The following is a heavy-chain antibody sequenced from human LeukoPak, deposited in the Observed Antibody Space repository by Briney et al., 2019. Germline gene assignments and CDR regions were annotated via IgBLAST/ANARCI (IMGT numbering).Heavy chain of an antibody. V-gene: IGHV4-34*01. CDR3: ARTTRITIFGVVIITYGMDV. CDR1: GGSFSGYY. D-gene: IGHD3-3*01. J-gene: IGHJ6*02. CDR2: INHSGST. Sequence: SETLSLTCAVYGGSFSGYYWSWIRQPPGKGLEWIGEINHSGSTNYNPSLKSRVTISVDTSKNQFSLKLGSVTAADTAVYYCARTTRITIFGVVIITYGMDVWGQGTTVTVSS.